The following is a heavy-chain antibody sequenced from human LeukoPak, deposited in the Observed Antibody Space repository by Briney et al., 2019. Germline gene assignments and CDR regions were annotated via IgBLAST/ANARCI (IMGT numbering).Heavy chain of an antibody. Sequence: GGSLRLSCAASGFTFSSYAMSWVRQAPGKGLEWVSAISGSGGSTYYADSVKGRFTISRDNSKNALYLQFSSLRAEDTAVYYCAKDKATVAAKGPFDYWGQGTLVTVSS. V-gene: IGHV3-23*01. J-gene: IGHJ4*02. CDR3: AKDKATVAAKGPFDY. CDR1: GFTFSSYA. CDR2: ISGSGGST. D-gene: IGHD2-15*01.